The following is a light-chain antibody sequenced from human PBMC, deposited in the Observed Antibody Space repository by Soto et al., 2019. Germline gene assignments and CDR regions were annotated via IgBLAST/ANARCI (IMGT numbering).Light chain of an antibody. J-gene: IGKJ5*01. CDR1: QSVSNNF. V-gene: IGKV3-20*01. Sequence: EIELTQSPGTLSLSPGERAALSCRASQSVSNNFLAWYQQKLGQAPRLLIYGASSRATGIPDRFSGSGSVTDFTLAIRRLEREEFVVYHCHQYGSSRPILFGQGPRLEFK. CDR2: GAS. CDR3: HQYGSSRPIL.